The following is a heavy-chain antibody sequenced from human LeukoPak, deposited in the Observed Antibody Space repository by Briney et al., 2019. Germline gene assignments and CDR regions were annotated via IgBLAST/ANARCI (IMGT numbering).Heavy chain of an antibody. Sequence: GRSLRLSCAASGFTFDDYAMHWVRQAPGKGLEWVSGISWNSGSIGYADSVKGRFTISRDNAKNSLYLQMNSLRAEDTALYYCAKALARRIYCSSTSCPAGYFDYWGQGTLVTVSS. V-gene: IGHV3-9*01. D-gene: IGHD2-2*01. J-gene: IGHJ4*02. CDR3: AKALARRIYCSSTSCPAGYFDY. CDR1: GFTFDDYA. CDR2: ISWNSGSI.